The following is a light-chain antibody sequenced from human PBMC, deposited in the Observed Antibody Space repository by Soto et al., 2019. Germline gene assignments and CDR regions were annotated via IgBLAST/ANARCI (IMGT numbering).Light chain of an antibody. Sequence: DIVMTQSPLSLPVTPGEPTSISCGSSQSLLHSNGYNYLDWYLQKPAQSPQLLIYLGSNRASGVPDRFSGSGSGTAFTLKISRVEAEDVGVYYCMQALQTPITFGQGTRLEIK. V-gene: IGKV2-28*01. J-gene: IGKJ5*01. CDR1: QSLLHSNGYNY. CDR3: MQALQTPIT. CDR2: LGS.